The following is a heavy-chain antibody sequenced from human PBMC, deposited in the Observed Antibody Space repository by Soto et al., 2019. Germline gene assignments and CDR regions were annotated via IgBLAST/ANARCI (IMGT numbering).Heavy chain of an antibody. D-gene: IGHD2-2*01. J-gene: IGHJ5*02. CDR2: IYYSGTT. Sequence: SETLSLTCTVSGGSVSSSSYYWGWIRQPPGKGLEWIGSIYYSGTTYYNPSLKSRVTISVDTSKNHFSLRLSSVTASDTAVYYCARHSGPYASRWFDPWGQGILVTVSS. V-gene: IGHV4-39*01. CDR1: GGSVSSSSYY. CDR3: ARHSGPYASRWFDP.